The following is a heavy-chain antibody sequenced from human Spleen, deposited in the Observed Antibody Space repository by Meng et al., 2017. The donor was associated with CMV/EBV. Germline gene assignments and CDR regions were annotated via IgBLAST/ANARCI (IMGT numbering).Heavy chain of an antibody. CDR1: GFTFSSYA. Sequence: GESLKISCAASGFTFSSYAMHWVRQAPGKGLEWVANIRFDGTNKYHADSVKGRFTISRDNVKNSLYLQMDGLRAEDTAVYYCAKGADSWGQGTLVTVSS. CDR3: AKGADS. J-gene: IGHJ4*02. V-gene: IGHV3-30*02. CDR2: IRFDGTNK.